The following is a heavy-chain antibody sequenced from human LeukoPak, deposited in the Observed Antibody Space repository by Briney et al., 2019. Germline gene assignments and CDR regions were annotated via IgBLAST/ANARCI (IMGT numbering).Heavy chain of an antibody. CDR3: ARDRDGYNSVRSYWYFDL. V-gene: IGHV1-69*05. CDR2: IIPIFGTA. CDR1: GGTFSSYA. J-gene: IGHJ2*01. Sequence: SVKVSCKASGGTFSSYAISWVRQAPGQGLEWMGRIIPIFGTANYGQKFQGRVTITTDESTSTAYMELSSLRSEDTAVYYCARDRDGYNSVRSYWYFDLWGRGTLVTVSS. D-gene: IGHD5-24*01.